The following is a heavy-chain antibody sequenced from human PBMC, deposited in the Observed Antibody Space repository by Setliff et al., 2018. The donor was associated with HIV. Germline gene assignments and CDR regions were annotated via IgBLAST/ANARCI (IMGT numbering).Heavy chain of an antibody. CDR1: GFTFINYA. J-gene: IGHJ4*02. Sequence: PGGSLRLSCAASGFTFINYAMSWVRQAPGKGLEWVATISGSADSTWSADSVKGRFTISRDNSKNTLYMQMNSLRVEDTAVYYCARGGFGELSITHFWGQGTLVTVSS. V-gene: IGHV3-23*01. CDR3: ARGGFGELSITHF. CDR2: ISGSADST. D-gene: IGHD3-10*01.